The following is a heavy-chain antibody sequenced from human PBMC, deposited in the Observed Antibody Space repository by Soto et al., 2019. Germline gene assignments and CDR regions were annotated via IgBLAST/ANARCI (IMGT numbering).Heavy chain of an antibody. CDR1: GYTFTSYD. J-gene: IGHJ4*02. D-gene: IGHD3-10*01. CDR3: ARNLYGTGSFDH. V-gene: IGHV1-8*02. CDR2: MTPNSGNT. Sequence: QVQLVQSGAEVKKPGASVKVSCKASGYTFTSYDINWVRQATGQGLEWMGWMTPNSGNTGYAQKFQGRVTMTRDTSRRTAYMELSSLTSEDTAVYYCARNLYGTGSFDHCGQGTLVTVSS.